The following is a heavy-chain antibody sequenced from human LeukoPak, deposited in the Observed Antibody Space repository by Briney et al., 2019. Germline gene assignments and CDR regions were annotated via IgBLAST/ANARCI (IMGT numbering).Heavy chain of an antibody. J-gene: IGHJ4*02. D-gene: IGHD1-1*01. V-gene: IGHV4-61*02. CDR1: NGSISSDTYF. CDR2: MSSSGIS. Sequence: PSETLSLTCTVSNGSISSDTYFWSWIRQPAGKGLEWIGRMSSSGISTYSPSLKSRVTISIDTSRNQFSMNLNSVTAADTAVYFCARRAYSAAYWKHFDYRGQGTLVTVSS. CDR3: ARRAYSAAYWKHFDY.